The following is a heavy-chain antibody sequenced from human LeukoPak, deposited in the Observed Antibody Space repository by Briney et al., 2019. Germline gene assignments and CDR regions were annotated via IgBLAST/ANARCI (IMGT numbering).Heavy chain of an antibody. CDR1: GFTFSSYW. Sequence: GGSLRLSCAASGFTFSSYWMHWVRQAPGKGLVWVSRINSDGSSTSYADSVKGRFTISRDNAKNTLYLQMNSLRAEDTAVYYWARPRKGPKKERDFDYWGQGTLVTGSS. CDR2: INSDGSST. J-gene: IGHJ4*02. CDR3: ARPRKGPKKERDFDY. V-gene: IGHV3-74*01.